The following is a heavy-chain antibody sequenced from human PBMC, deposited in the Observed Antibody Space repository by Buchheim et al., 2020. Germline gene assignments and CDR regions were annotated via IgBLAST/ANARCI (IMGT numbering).Heavy chain of an antibody. D-gene: IGHD2-15*01. CDR2: IFHTGTT. J-gene: IGHJ4*02. CDR3: APLGYCTGGLCYSASC. CDR1: GGSISSYNW. Sequence: QVQLQESGPGLVKPSGTLSLTCAVSGGSISSYNWWSWVRQSPGKGLEWIGEIFHTGTTNYNPSLKSRVIISIDKSKNQFSLELTSVTAADTAIYYCAPLGYCTGGLCYSASCWGQGTL. V-gene: IGHV4-4*02.